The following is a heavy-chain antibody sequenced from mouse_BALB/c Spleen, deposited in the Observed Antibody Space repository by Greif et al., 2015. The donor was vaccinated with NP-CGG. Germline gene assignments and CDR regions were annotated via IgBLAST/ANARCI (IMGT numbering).Heavy chain of an antibody. Sequence: VQLKESGAELVKPGASVKLSCTASGFNIKDTYMHWVKQRPEQGLEWIGRIDPANGNTKYDPKFQGKATITADTSSNTAYLQLSCLTSEDTAVYYCANWDWYFDVWGAGTTVTVSS. J-gene: IGHJ1*01. D-gene: IGHD4-1*01. V-gene: IGHV14-3*02. CDR2: IDPANGNT. CDR1: GFNIKDTY. CDR3: ANWDWYFDV.